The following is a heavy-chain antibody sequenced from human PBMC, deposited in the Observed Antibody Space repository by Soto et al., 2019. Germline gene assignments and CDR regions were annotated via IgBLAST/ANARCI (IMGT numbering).Heavy chain of an antibody. V-gene: IGHV4-31*03. CDR1: GGSVRRGNYY. J-gene: IGHJ4*02. Sequence: QVQLQESGPGLVKPSQTLSLTCTVSGGSVRRGNYYWSWTRQFPGKGLEWIGYISNSGRTHYNPSLMSRITILVDKSMNQFFLELRSVTAADPAPYYCARSDYATGSYYPDYRGQGTLVTVSS. D-gene: IGHD3-10*01. CDR3: ARSDYATGSYYPDY. CDR2: ISNSGRT.